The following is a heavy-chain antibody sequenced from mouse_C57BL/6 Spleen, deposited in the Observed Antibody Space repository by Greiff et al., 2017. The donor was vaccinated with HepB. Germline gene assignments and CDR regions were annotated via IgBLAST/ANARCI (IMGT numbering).Heavy chain of an antibody. J-gene: IGHJ4*01. CDR3: ASRAMDY. Sequence: DVHLVESGGDLVKPGGSLKLSCAASGFTFSSYGMSWVRQTPDKRLEWVATISSGGSYTYYPDSVKGRFTISRDNAKNTLYLQMSSLKSEDTAMYYCASRAMDYWGQGTSVTVSS. CDR1: GFTFSSYG. V-gene: IGHV5-6*01. CDR2: ISSGGSYT.